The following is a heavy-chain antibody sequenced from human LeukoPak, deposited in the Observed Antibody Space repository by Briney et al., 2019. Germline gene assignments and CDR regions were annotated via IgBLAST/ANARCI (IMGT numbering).Heavy chain of an antibody. Sequence: PGGSLRLSCAAYGFTFSSYGMQWVRQAPGKGREWVAVIWYDVSNKYYADSVKGRFTISRDNSKNTMYLQMNSLRAEDTAVYYCARDRLITMIVALEDDGFDIWGQGTMVTVSS. CDR1: GFTFSSYG. V-gene: IGHV3-33*01. CDR2: IWYDVSNK. J-gene: IGHJ3*02. CDR3: ARDRLITMIVALEDDGFDI. D-gene: IGHD3-22*01.